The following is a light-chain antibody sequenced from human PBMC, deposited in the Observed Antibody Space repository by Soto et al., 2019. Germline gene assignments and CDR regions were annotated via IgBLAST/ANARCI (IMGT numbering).Light chain of an antibody. CDR1: QGLRND. CDR3: QQYKSYWT. CDR2: TAS. V-gene: IGKV1-17*01. Sequence: DIQMTQSPSSLSASVGDRVTITCRASQGLRNDLAWYQQKAGKAPKRLIYTASSLQSGVPSRFSGSGSGTEFTLTISSLQPEDFATYYCQQYKSYWTFGQGTKVDI. J-gene: IGKJ1*01.